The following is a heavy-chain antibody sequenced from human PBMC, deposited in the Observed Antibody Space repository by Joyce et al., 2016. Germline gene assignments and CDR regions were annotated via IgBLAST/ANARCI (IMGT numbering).Heavy chain of an antibody. V-gene: IGHV5-51*01. D-gene: IGHD1-1*01. CDR1: GYSFTTYW. CDR3: ARGSTGTPDYYYGMDV. J-gene: IGHJ6*02. CDR2: IYPDYSDT. Sequence: EVQLVQSGAEVKKPGESLKISCKGSGYSFTTYWIAWVRQMPGKGLEWMGIIYPDYSDTKYSPSFQGQVTISADKSTSTAYLQWSGLKASDTAMYYCARGSTGTPDYYYGMDVWGQGTTVTVSS.